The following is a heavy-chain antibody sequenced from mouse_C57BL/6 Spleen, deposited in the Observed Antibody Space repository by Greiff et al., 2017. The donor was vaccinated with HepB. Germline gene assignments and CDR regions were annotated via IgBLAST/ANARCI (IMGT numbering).Heavy chain of an antibody. Sequence: VQLQQSGAELVKPGASVKISCKASGYAFSSYWMNWVKQRPGKGLDWIGQIYPGDGDTNYNGKFKGKATLTADKSSSTAYMQLSSLTSEDSAVYFCARSRAIVAGFDYWGQGTTLTVSS. J-gene: IGHJ2*01. CDR1: GYAFSSYW. CDR3: ARSRAIVAGFDY. D-gene: IGHD1-1*01. CDR2: IYPGDGDT. V-gene: IGHV1-80*01.